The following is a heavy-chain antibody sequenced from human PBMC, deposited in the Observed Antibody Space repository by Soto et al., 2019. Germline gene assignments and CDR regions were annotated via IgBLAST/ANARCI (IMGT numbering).Heavy chain of an antibody. CDR3: ARVGRLHYFDY. CDR1: GFTFSSYA. V-gene: IGHV3-30-3*01. CDR2: ISYDGSNK. J-gene: IGHJ4*02. D-gene: IGHD4-17*01. Sequence: QVQLVESGGGVVQPGRSLRLSCAASGFTFSSYAMHWVRQAAGKGLEWVAVISYDGSNKYYADSVKGRFTISRDNSKNTLYLQMNSLRAEDTAVYYCARVGRLHYFDYWGQGTLLTVSS.